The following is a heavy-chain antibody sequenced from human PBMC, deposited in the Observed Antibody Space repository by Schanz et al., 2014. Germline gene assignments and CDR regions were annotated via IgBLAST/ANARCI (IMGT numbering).Heavy chain of an antibody. CDR2: ISFDGRNK. Sequence: VQLVESGGGFVQPGGSLRLSCAASGFTFSSYWMHWVRQAPGKGLDWLAVISFDGRNKYHAQSVKGRFTISRDNSKNTLYLQMNSLRPEDTAVYYCARKTDSSGTGDYWGQGTLVTVSS. CDR3: ARKTDSSGTGDY. J-gene: IGHJ4*02. D-gene: IGHD6-19*01. CDR1: GFTFSSYW. V-gene: IGHV3-30*03.